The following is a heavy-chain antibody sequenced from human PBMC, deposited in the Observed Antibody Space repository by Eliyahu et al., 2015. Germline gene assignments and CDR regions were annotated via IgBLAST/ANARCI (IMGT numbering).Heavy chain of an antibody. D-gene: IGHD4-17*01. CDR3: ARGHGDYVGSFEL. V-gene: IGHV3-48*01. Sequence: EVQLVESGGGLVQPGGSXRXSXXAXGXTFSSFSMNWVRQAPGKGLGWVSYISTSSSTVYYADSVKGRFTVSRDNAERSLYLQMNSLRAEDTAVYYCARGHGDYVGSFELWGQGTLVTVSS. CDR2: ISTSSSTV. CDR1: GXTFSSFS. J-gene: IGHJ4*02.